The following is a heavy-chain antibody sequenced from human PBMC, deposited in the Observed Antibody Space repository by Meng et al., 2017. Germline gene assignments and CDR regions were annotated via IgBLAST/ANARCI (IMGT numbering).Heavy chain of an antibody. CDR1: GGTFSSYT. V-gene: IGHV1-69*02. J-gene: IGHJ6*02. Sequence: SVKVSWKASGGTFSSYTISWVRQAPGQGLEWMGRIIPILGIANYAQKFQGRVTITADKSTSTAYMELSSLRSEDTAVYYCARVGVTTEQETYYYYGMDVWGQGTTVTVSS. CDR3: ARVGVTTEQETYYYYGMDV. D-gene: IGHD4-17*01. CDR2: IIPILGIA.